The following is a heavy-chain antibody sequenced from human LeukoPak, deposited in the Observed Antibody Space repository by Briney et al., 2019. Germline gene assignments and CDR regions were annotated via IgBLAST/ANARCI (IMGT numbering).Heavy chain of an antibody. J-gene: IGHJ4*02. CDR3: ARLWSTDCSGGSCPHQPNY. V-gene: IGHV4-59*08. D-gene: IGHD2-15*01. CDR2: IYYSGST. CDR1: GGSISSYY. Sequence: SETLSLTCTVSGGSISSYYWSWIRQPPGKGLEWIGYIYYSGSTNYNPSLKSRVTISVDTSKNQFSLKLSSVIAADTAVYYCARLWSTDCSGGSCPHQPNYWGQGTLVTVSS.